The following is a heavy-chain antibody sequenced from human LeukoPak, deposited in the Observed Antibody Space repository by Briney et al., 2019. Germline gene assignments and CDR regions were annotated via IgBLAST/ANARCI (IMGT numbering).Heavy chain of an antibody. V-gene: IGHV3-23*01. CDR1: GFTFSSYA. J-gene: IGHJ5*02. D-gene: IGHD6-19*01. CDR2: ISCIVHST. CDR3: ARDMVLVAGTIVESCFDP. Sequence: PGGSLRLSCAASGFTFSSYAMTWVRQTPGEGLEWVSAISCIVHSTYYADSVKGQFTISRDNSKNTLYLRMTSLRAEDKAVYYCARDMVLVAGTIVESCFDPWGQGTLVTVSS.